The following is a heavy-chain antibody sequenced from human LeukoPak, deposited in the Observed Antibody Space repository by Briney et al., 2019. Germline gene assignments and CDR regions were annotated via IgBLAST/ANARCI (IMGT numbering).Heavy chain of an antibody. CDR1: GYTFNGYY. CDR3: ARERIAVAGTTYYYYYGMDV. Sequence: ASVKVSCKASGYTFNGYYMHWVRQAPGQGLEWMGWINPNSGGTNYAQKFQGWVTMTRDTSISTAYMELSRLRSDDTAVYYCARERIAVAGTTYYYYYGMDVWGQGTTVTVSS. J-gene: IGHJ6*02. D-gene: IGHD6-19*01. V-gene: IGHV1-2*04. CDR2: INPNSGGT.